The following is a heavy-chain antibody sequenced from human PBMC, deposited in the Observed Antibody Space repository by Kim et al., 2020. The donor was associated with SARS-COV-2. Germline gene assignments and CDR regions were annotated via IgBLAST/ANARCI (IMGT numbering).Heavy chain of an antibody. V-gene: IGHV3-23*01. J-gene: IGHJ6*02. D-gene: IGHD5-12*01. CDR3: ARLGGKWRYYYYGMDV. Sequence: DAVKGRVTISRDNSKSTLYLQMNSLRAEDTAVYYCARLGGKWRYYYYGMDVWGQGTTVTVSS.